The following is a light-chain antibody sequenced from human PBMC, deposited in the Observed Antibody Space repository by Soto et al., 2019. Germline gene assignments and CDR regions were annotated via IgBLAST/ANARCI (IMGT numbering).Light chain of an antibody. Sequence: QSALTQPASVSGSPGQSITISCTGTSSDVGGYNYVSWYQQHPGKAPKLIIYEVSNRPSGVSNRFSGSKSDNTASLTISGLKAEDEADYYCSSYTSSNTYVFGTGTKVTV. CDR1: SSDVGGYNY. J-gene: IGLJ1*01. CDR2: EVS. V-gene: IGLV2-14*01. CDR3: SSYTSSNTYV.